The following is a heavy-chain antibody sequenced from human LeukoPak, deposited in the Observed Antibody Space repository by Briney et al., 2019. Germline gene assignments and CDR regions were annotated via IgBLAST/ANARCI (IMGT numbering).Heavy chain of an antibody. CDR3: AKGSYYDSSGSFYFDY. CDR1: GFTFSSYA. D-gene: IGHD3-22*01. V-gene: IGHV3-23*01. Sequence: GGSLRLSCAASGFTFSSYAMSWVRQAPGKGLEWVSGISGSGDNTYYADSVKGRFTISRDDSKNTLYVQVNSLGTEDTAAYYCAKGSYYDSSGSFYFDYWGQGTLATVSS. CDR2: ISGSGDNT. J-gene: IGHJ4*02.